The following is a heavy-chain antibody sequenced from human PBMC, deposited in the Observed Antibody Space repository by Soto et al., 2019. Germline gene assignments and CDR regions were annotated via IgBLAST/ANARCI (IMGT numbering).Heavy chain of an antibody. J-gene: IGHJ4*02. D-gene: IGHD4-4*01. Sequence: EADLVETGGGLVQPGGSLRLSCVASGITFSRYWMNWVRQAPGKGLEWVANIKDDGSDKYYVDSVKGRFTISRDNAKNSLHLQMNSLRVEDTAVYYCTRGHYSNPLGGPGTLVTVSS. V-gene: IGHV3-7*01. CDR2: IKDDGSDK. CDR1: GITFSRYW. CDR3: TRGHYSNPL.